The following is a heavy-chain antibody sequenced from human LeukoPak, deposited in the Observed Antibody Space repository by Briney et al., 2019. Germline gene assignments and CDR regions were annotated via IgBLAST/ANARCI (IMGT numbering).Heavy chain of an antibody. J-gene: IGHJ4*02. Sequence: SETLSLTCTVSGDSISNSNYYWGWIRQAPGKGLEWIGTTYYTGSTYYNPSLRSRLIISIDTSKNQFSLRVRYVTAADTAVYYCARHTTVVPPHYFDYWGQGTLVTVSS. CDR3: ARHTTVVPPHYFDY. D-gene: IGHD4-23*01. V-gene: IGHV4-39*07. CDR1: GDSISNSNYY. CDR2: TYYTGST.